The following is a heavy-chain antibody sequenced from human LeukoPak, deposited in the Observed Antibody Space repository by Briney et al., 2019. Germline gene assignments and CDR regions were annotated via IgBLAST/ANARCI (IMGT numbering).Heavy chain of an antibody. D-gene: IGHD3-22*01. V-gene: IGHV4-39*01. CDR3: ARRGRVRDSSDYSDY. CDR1: GGSITSSSYY. J-gene: IGHJ4*02. Sequence: PSETLSLTCTVSGGSITSSSYYWGWIRQPPGKGLEWIGSIYYSGSTYYNPSLKSRVTISVDTSKNQFSLKLSSVTAADTAVYYCARRGRVRDSSDYSDYWGQGTLVAVSS. CDR2: IYYSGST.